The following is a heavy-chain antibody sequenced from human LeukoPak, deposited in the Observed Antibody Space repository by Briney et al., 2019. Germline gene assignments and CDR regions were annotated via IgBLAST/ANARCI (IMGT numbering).Heavy chain of an antibody. D-gene: IGHD4-17*01. J-gene: IGHJ4*02. V-gene: IGHV4-34*01. CDR2: INHSGST. CDR1: GGPFSGYY. CDR3: ARAPTGY. Sequence: SETLSLTCAVYGGPFSGYYWSWIRQPPGKGLEWIGEINHSGSTNYNPSLKSRVTISVDTSKNQFSLKLSSVTAADTAVYYCARAPTGYWGQGTLVTVSS.